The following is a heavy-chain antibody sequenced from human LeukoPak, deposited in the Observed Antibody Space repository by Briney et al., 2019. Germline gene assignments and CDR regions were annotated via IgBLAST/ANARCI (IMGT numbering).Heavy chain of an antibody. CDR2: ISYDGSNK. Sequence: GRSLRLSCAASGFTFSSYGMHWVRQAPGKGLXXXAVISYDGSNKYYADSVKGRFTISRDNSKNTLYLQMNSLRAEDTAVYYCAKGIAVAAFQHWGQGTLVTVSS. V-gene: IGHV3-30*18. D-gene: IGHD6-19*01. J-gene: IGHJ1*01. CDR3: AKGIAVAAFQH. CDR1: GFTFSSYG.